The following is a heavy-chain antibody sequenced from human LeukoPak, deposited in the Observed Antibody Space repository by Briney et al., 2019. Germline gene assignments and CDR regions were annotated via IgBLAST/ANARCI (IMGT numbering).Heavy chain of an antibody. CDR1: GFTFSSYA. J-gene: IGHJ4*02. Sequence: GRSLRLSCAASGFTFSSYAMHWVRQAPGKGLEWVAVISYDGSNKYYADSVKGRFTISRDNSKNTLYLQMNSLRAEDTAVYYCARDPRREMATIIPHYWGQGTLVTVSS. D-gene: IGHD5-24*01. CDR2: ISYDGSNK. CDR3: ARDPRREMATIIPHY. V-gene: IGHV3-30-3*01.